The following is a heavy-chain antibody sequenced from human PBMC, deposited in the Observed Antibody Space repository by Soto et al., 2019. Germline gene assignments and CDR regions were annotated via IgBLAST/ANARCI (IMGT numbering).Heavy chain of an antibody. CDR3: AGRRYSVSGTPWGLDC. D-gene: IGHD3-10*01. Sequence: QLQLQESGPGLVKPSETLSLTCTVSGGSISSTSYCWGWIRQSPGKGLEWIGRIFYSGNTFYNPYRKRRYNISSETSITRYLLKLTSATSAVKAMYYSAGRRYSVSGTPWGLDCGGKGTLVTVSS. CDR1: GGSISSTSYC. CDR2: IFYSGNT. V-gene: IGHV4-39*01. J-gene: IGHJ4*02.